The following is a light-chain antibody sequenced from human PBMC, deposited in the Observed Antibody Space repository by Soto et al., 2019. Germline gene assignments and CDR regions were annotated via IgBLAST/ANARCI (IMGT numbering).Light chain of an antibody. CDR3: QVWDSSSDHPV. J-gene: IGLJ2*01. Sequence: SYELTQPPSVSVAPGKTARITCGGNNIGSKSVHGYQQKPGQAPVLVIYYDSDRPSGIPERFSGSNSGNTATLTISRVEAGDEADYYCQVWDSSSDHPVFVGGTKVTVL. V-gene: IGLV3-21*04. CDR1: NIGSKS. CDR2: YDS.